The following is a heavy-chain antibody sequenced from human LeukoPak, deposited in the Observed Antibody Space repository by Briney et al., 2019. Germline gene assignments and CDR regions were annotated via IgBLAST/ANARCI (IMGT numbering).Heavy chain of an antibody. Sequence: ASVKVSCKASGYTFTGYYMHWVRQAPGQGLEWMGWINPNSGGTNYAQKFQGRVTMTRDTSISTAYMELSRLRSDDTAVYYCARDRWWELTNFDYWAREPWSPSPQ. CDR1: GYTFTGYY. V-gene: IGHV1-2*02. D-gene: IGHD2-15*01. J-gene: IGHJ4*02. CDR2: INPNSGGT. CDR3: ARDRWWELTNFDY.